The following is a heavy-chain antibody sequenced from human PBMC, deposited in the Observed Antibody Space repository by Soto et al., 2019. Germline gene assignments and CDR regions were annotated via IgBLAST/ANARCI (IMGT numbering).Heavy chain of an antibody. V-gene: IGHV3-23*01. CDR1: GFTFSSYA. CDR3: AKDGPYSTSWTPDY. D-gene: IGHD2-2*01. Sequence: EVQLLESGVGLVQPGGSLRLCCAASGFTFSSYAMTWVRQAPGKGLEWVSAISASGGKTDYADSVKGRLTNFRDNSKNALYLQMNSLRAEDTATYYCAKDGPYSTSWTPDYWGQGMLVTVSS. J-gene: IGHJ4*02. CDR2: ISASGGKT.